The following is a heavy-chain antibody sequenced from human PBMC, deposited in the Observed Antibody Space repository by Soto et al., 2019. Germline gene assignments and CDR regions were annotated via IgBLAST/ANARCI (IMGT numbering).Heavy chain of an antibody. CDR2: INHSGST. D-gene: IGHD4-17*01. Sequence: PSETLSLTCAVYGGSFSGYYWSWIRQPPGKGLEWIGEINHSGSTNYNPSLKSRVTISVDTSKNQFSLKLSSVTAADTAVYYCARGTDDYGDYFLDYWGQGTLVTVSS. J-gene: IGHJ4*02. CDR1: GGSFSGYY. CDR3: ARGTDDYGDYFLDY. V-gene: IGHV4-34*01.